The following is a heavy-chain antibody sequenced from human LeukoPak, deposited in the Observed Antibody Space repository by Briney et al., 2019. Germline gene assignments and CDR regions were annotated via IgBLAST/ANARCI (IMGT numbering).Heavy chain of an antibody. J-gene: IGHJ4*02. V-gene: IGHV3-23*01. CDR3: AKDLYYSNYPTFDY. CDR2: ISGSGGST. D-gene: IGHD4-11*01. CDR1: GFTFSSYA. Sequence: GGSLRLSCAASGFTFSSYAMSWVRQAPGKGLEWVSAISGSGGSTYYTDSVKGRFTISRDNSKNTLYLQMNSLRAEDTAVYYCAKDLYYSNYPTFDYWGQGTLVTVSS.